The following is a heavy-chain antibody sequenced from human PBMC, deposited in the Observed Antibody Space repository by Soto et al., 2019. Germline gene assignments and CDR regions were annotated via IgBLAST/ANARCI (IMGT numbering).Heavy chain of an antibody. Sequence: GGSLRLSCAASGFTFSSYGMHWVRQAPGKGLEWVAVISYDGSNKYYADSVKGRFTISRDNSKNTLYLQMNSLRAGDTAVYYCAKDRYQLNVWGQGTTVTVSS. CDR3: AKDRYQLNV. D-gene: IGHD2-2*01. CDR2: ISYDGSNK. CDR1: GFTFSSYG. J-gene: IGHJ6*02. V-gene: IGHV3-30*18.